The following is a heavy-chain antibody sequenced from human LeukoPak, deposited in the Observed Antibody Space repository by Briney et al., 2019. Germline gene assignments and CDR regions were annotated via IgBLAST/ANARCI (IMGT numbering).Heavy chain of an antibody. D-gene: IGHD4-23*01. V-gene: IGHV3-30*02. J-gene: IGHJ4*02. Sequence: PGGSLRLSCSASGFTFSTYDMHWVRQAPGKGLEWVAFIRSDGTHKYYADSVKGRFTISRDNSKNTLYLQMNSLRAEDTAVYYCARVLTTVGSFDYWGQGTLVTVSS. CDR3: ARVLTTVGSFDY. CDR2: IRSDGTHK. CDR1: GFTFSTYD.